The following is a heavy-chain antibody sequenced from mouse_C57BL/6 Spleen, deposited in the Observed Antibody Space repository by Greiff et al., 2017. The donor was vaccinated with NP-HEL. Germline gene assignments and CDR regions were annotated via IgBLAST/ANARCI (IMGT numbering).Heavy chain of an antibody. V-gene: IGHV1-69*01. D-gene: IGHD2-5*01. CDR2: IDPSDSYT. CDR1: GYTFTSYW. CDR3: ARSNNSNYVRYAMDY. J-gene: IGHJ4*01. Sequence: VQLQQSGAELVMPGASVKLSCKASGYTFTSYWMHWVKQRPGQGLEWIGEIDPSDSYTNYNQKFKGKSTLTVDKSSSTAYMQLSSLTSEDSAVYYCARSNNSNYVRYAMDYWGQGTSVTVSS.